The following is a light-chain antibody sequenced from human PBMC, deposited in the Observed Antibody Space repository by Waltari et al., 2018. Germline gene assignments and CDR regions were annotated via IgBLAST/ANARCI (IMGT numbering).Light chain of an antibody. J-gene: IGLJ3*02. CDR3: SSYTSTNTWV. V-gene: IGLV2-14*03. CDR2: DVS. Sequence: QSALTQPASVSGSPGQSITISCTGTRRDVGGYNHVTWYQQHPGKAPKLMIFDVSKRPSGVSNRFSGAKSGNTASLTISGLQAEDEAEYYCSSYTSTNTWVFGGGTKLTVL. CDR1: RRDVGGYNH.